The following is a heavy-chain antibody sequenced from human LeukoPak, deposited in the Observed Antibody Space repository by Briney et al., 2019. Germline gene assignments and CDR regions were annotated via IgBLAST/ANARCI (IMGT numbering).Heavy chain of an antibody. CDR2: IYPGDSKT. Sequence: GESLKISCKGSEYIFIRSWIAWVRQMPGKGLEWMGLIYPGDSKTRYSPSFQGQVAISADKSITTAYLQWSSLKASDTAIYYCARGGSSSFSFGYWGQGTPVTVSS. J-gene: IGHJ4*02. D-gene: IGHD6-6*01. CDR1: EYIFIRSW. V-gene: IGHV5-51*01. CDR3: ARGGSSSFSFGY.